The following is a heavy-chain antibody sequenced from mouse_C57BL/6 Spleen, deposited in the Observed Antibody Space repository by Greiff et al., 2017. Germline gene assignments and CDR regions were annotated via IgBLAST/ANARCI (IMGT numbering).Heavy chain of an antibody. Sequence: VQLQQSGAELVRPGASVKLSCKASGYTFTDYYINWVKQRPGQGLEWIARIYPGSGNTYYNEKFKGKATLTAEKSSSTAYMQLSSLTSEDSAVYFCARERGYYDVPFAYWGQGTLVTVSA. CDR2: IYPGSGNT. D-gene: IGHD2-3*01. J-gene: IGHJ3*01. CDR3: ARERGYYDVPFAY. V-gene: IGHV1-76*01. CDR1: GYTFTDYY.